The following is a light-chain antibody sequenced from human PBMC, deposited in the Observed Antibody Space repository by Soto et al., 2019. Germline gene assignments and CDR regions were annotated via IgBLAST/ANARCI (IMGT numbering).Light chain of an antibody. J-gene: IGLJ1*01. CDR2: EVS. V-gene: IGLV2-14*01. CDR1: SSDVGGYIY. Sequence: ALTQPASVSGSPGQSITISCTGTSSDVGGYIYVSWYQHHPGKAPKLMIFEVSNRPSGVSNRFSGSKSGNTASLTISGLQAEDEADYYCSSYTNINSYVFGTRTKVTVL. CDR3: SSYTNINSYV.